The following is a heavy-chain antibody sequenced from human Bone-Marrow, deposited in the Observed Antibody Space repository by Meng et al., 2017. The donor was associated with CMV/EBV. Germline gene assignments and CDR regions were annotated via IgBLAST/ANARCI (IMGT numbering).Heavy chain of an antibody. J-gene: IGHJ5*02. CDR2: MNPNSGNT. CDR1: GYTFTSYD. D-gene: IGHD2-15*01. CDR3: ARGTGHCSGGSCYSGFDP. Sequence: ASVKVSCKASGYTFTSYDISWVRQATGQGLEWMGWMNPNSGNTGYEQKFQGRVTMTRNASISTAYMELSSLRSEDTAVYYCARGTGHCSGGSCYSGFDPWGQGTLVTVSS. V-gene: IGHV1-8*01.